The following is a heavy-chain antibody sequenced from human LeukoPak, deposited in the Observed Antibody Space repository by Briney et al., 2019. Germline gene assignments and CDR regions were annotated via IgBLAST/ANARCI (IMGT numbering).Heavy chain of an antibody. CDR2: IKTDGSST. V-gene: IGHV3-74*01. Sequence: PGGSLRLSCAASGFTFSSYWMHWVRQAPGEGLVWVSRIKTDGSSTSYADSVQGRFTISRDNGMNTLYLQMYSLRAEDTAVYYCARDPFGESTYWGRGILVTVSS. CDR1: GFTFSSYW. D-gene: IGHD3-10*01. J-gene: IGHJ4*02. CDR3: ARDPFGESTY.